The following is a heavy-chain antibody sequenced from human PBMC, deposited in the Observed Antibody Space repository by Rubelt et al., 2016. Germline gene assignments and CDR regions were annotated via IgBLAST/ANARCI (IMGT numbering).Heavy chain of an antibody. CDR1: GFTFSSYG. D-gene: IGHD6-13*01. V-gene: IGHV3-30*18. CDR3: AKGEGSSWYVDY. Sequence: QVQLVESGGGVVQPGRSLRLSCAASGFTFSSYGMHWVRQAPGKGLEWVAVISYDGSNKYYAESVNGRFTISRDNSKNTLYLQMNSLRAEDTAVYYCAKGEGSSWYVDYWGQGTLVTVSS. J-gene: IGHJ4*02. CDR2: ISYDGSNK.